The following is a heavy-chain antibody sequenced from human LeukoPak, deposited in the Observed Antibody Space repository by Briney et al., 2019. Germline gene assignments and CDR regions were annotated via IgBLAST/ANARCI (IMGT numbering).Heavy chain of an antibody. CDR3: ARAVVVVAATLFDY. D-gene: IGHD2-15*01. CDR2: MNPNSGNT. Sequence: ASVNVSCKASGYTFTSYDINWVRPATGQGLEGMGWMNPNSGNTGYAQKFQGRVTITRNTSISTAYMELRSLRSDDTAVYYCARAVVVVAATLFDYWGQGTLVTVSS. J-gene: IGHJ4*02. V-gene: IGHV1-8*03. CDR1: GYTFTSYD.